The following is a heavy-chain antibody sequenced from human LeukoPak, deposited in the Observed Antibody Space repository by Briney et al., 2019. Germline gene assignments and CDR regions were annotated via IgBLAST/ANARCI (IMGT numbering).Heavy chain of an antibody. Sequence: GGSLRLSCAASGLTFRSYGMTWVRQAPGKGLEWVASITGRGTNTYYANAVKGRFTISRDNSRNTVFLQMSSLRVDDTAVYYCAILEYWGQGSLVVVS. CDR1: GLTFRSYG. D-gene: IGHD2/OR15-2a*01. CDR3: AILEY. J-gene: IGHJ1*01. CDR2: ITGRGTNT. V-gene: IGHV3-23*01.